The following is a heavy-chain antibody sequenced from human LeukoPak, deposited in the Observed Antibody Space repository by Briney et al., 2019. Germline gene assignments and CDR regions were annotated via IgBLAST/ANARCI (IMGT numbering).Heavy chain of an antibody. CDR2: INHSGST. Sequence: SETPSLTCAVYGGSFSGYYWSWIRQPPGKGLEWIGEINHSGSTNYNPSLKSRVTISVDTSKNQFSLKLSSVTAADTAVYYCARGPSITIFGDNWFDPWGQGTLVTVSS. CDR1: GGSFSGYY. CDR3: ARGPSITIFGDNWFDP. D-gene: IGHD3-3*01. V-gene: IGHV4-34*01. J-gene: IGHJ5*02.